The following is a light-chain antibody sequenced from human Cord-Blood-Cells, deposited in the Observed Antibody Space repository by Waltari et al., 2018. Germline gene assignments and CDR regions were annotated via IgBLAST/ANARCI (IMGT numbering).Light chain of an antibody. J-gene: IGLJ3*02. CDR3: CSYAGSSTWV. Sequence: QSALTQPASVSGSPGQSLTISCTGISSDVGSYNLVSWDQQHPGKAPKLMIYEGSKRPSGVSNRFSGSKSGNTASLTISGLQAEDEADYYCCSYAGSSTWVFGGGTKLTVL. CDR1: SSDVGSYNL. V-gene: IGLV2-23*01. CDR2: EGS.